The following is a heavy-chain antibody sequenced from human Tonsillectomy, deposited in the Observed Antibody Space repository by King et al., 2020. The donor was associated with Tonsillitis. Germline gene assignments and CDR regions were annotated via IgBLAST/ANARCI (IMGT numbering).Heavy chain of an antibody. CDR2: IYPDDSDT. CDR1: GYIFINFW. V-gene: IGHV5-51*03. D-gene: IGHD6-19*01. Sequence: VQLVESGAEGKKPGQSLKISCQGSGYIFINFWIGWVRQMPGRGLEWMGIIYPDDSDTRYSPSFQGQVTISVDKCNSTAYLQWTSLKASDTAMYYCVRGRVNGINGEPVPGTHFDYWGQGTPVTVSS. J-gene: IGHJ4*02. CDR3: VRGRVNGINGEPVPGTHFDY.